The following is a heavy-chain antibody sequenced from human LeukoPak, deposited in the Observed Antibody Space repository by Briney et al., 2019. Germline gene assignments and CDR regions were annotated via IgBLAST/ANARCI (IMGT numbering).Heavy chain of an antibody. Sequence: GGSLRLSCSASGFIISDYAMHWVRQAPGKGLEYLSAISANGGSTYYADSVRGRFIISRDTSRNTLYLQMSSLRAEDTAIYHCLKDLYKGDSSSWYYFHFWGQGTLVTVSS. CDR3: LKDLYKGDSSSWYYFHF. CDR2: ISANGGST. V-gene: IGHV3-64D*06. CDR1: GFIISDYA. J-gene: IGHJ4*02. D-gene: IGHD6-13*01.